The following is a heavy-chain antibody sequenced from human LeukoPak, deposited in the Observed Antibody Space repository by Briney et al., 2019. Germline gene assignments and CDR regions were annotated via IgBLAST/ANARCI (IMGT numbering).Heavy chain of an antibody. CDR2: INHSGST. Sequence: SETLSLTRAVYGGSFSGYYWSWIRPPPGKGREWIGEINHSGSTNYKPCLMSRVTISVDTSKNQLALKLSSVTAADTAVYYCARGQILLWFGELLSRYNWFDPWGQGALVTVSS. CDR1: GGSFSGYY. J-gene: IGHJ5*02. D-gene: IGHD3-10*01. CDR3: ARGQILLWFGELLSRYNWFDP. V-gene: IGHV4-34*01.